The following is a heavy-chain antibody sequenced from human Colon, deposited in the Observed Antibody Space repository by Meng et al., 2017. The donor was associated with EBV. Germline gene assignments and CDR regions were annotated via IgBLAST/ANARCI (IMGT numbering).Heavy chain of an antibody. Sequence: QVQLKESGPGRVKPSQTLSLTCAVSGGSISSGGYYWSWIRQPPGKGLEWIGYIYYSGSTYYNPSLKSRVTISVDTSKNQFSLKLSSVTAADTAVYFCARDSPVSHFDYWGQGTLVTVSS. CDR1: GGSISSGGYY. D-gene: IGHD3-22*01. CDR3: ARDSPVSHFDY. V-gene: IGHV4-30-4*01. J-gene: IGHJ4*02. CDR2: IYYSGST.